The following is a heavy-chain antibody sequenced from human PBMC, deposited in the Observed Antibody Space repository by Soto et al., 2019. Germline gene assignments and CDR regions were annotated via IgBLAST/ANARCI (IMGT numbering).Heavy chain of an antibody. CDR1: GFSFSSFA. CDR2: IRGSGLKT. Sequence: EVQLLESGGGLVQPGGSLRLSCGASGFSFSSFAVSWFRQAPGKGLEWVSFIRGSGLKTNYVDSVKGRFTISRDNSKETVYLQMNSLRAEDTAVYYCAKGADFGDFVGGGYFDYWGQGTLVTVSS. V-gene: IGHV3-23*01. CDR3: AKGADFGDFVGGGYFDY. J-gene: IGHJ4*02. D-gene: IGHD4-17*01.